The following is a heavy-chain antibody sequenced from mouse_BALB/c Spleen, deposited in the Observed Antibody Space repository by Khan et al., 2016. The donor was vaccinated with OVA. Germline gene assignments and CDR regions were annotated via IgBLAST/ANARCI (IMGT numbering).Heavy chain of an antibody. V-gene: IGHV3-2*02. J-gene: IGHJ4*01. CDR2: INYSGSP. CDR3: ARDGARYNYAIDY. D-gene: IGHD1-1*02. CDR1: GYSITSDYA. Sequence: EVQLQASGPGLVNPSQSLSLTCTVTGYSITSDYAWNWIRQFPGNKLEWMGYINYSGSPNSNPAFKSRISFTRDTSKNQFFLQLNSVTTDDTATYDCARDGARYNYAIDYWGQGTSVTVSS.